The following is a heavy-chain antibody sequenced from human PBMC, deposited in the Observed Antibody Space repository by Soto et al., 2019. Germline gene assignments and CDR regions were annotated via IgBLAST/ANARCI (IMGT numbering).Heavy chain of an antibody. CDR1: VFTVISNY. CDR2: IYSGGNT. D-gene: IGHD3-3*01. V-gene: IGHV3-53*01. J-gene: IGHJ4*02. CDR3: ARASYYDFWSGLFDY. Sequence: GGSLRLSCAASVFTVISNYMSWVRQAPGKGLEWVSVIYSGGNTYYADSVKGRFTISRDNSKNKLYLQMNRMRAEDTAVYYCARASYYDFWSGLFDYWGQGTLVTVSS.